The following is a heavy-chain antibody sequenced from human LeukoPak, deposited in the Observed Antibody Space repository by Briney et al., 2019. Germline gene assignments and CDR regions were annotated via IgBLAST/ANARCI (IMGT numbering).Heavy chain of an antibody. V-gene: IGHV4-39*01. CDR1: GGSISSSSYY. CDR2: IYYSGST. J-gene: IGHJ4*02. D-gene: IGHD1-26*01. CDR3: AKSGGYGLIDY. Sequence: SETLSLTCTVSGGSISSSSYYWGWIRQPPGKGLAWIGSIYYSGSTYYNPSLKSRVTISVDTSKNQFSLRLTSVTAADTAMYYCAKSGGYGLIDYWGQGTRVTVSS.